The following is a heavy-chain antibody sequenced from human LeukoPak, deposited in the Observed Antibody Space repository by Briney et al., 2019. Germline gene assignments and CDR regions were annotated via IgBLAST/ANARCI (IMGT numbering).Heavy chain of an antibody. D-gene: IGHD3-22*01. CDR3: ARSYYSDSSGYYDY. CDR1: GFTVSSNH. CDR2: IYSGGST. V-gene: IGHV3-53*01. Sequence: GGSLRLSCAASGFTVSSNHMSWVRQAPGKGLEWVSVIYSGGSTNYADSVRGRFTISRDNSKNTLYLQMNSLRAEDTAVYYCARSYYSDSSGYYDYWGQGNLVTVSS. J-gene: IGHJ4*02.